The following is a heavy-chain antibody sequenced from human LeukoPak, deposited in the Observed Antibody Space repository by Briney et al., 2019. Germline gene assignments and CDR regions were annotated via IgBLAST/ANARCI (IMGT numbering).Heavy chain of an antibody. CDR3: AEGGYDQDFDY. CDR2: ISGSGDST. CDR1: GFTFSTCA. V-gene: IGHV3-23*01. Sequence: GGSLRLSCAASGFTFSTCAMSWVRQAPGKGLEWVSGISGSGDSTYYADSVKGRFTISRDNSKNTLYLQMNSLRAEDTAVYYCAEGGYDQDFDYWGQGALVTVSS. J-gene: IGHJ4*02. D-gene: IGHD5-12*01.